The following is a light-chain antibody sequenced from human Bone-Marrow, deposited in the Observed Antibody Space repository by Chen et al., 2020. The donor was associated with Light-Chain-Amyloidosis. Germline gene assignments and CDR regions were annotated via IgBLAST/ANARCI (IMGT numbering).Light chain of an antibody. CDR3: RSYTITNTLV. Sequence: QSGLTQPASLSGSPVQSTNTSCTGTSSDVGGDNHVSWYQQHPDKAPKLMIYEVTNRPSWVPDRFSGSKSDNTASLTISGLQTEDEADYFCRSYTITNTLVFGSGTRVTVL. V-gene: IGLV2-14*01. J-gene: IGLJ1*01. CDR1: SSDVGGDNH. CDR2: EVT.